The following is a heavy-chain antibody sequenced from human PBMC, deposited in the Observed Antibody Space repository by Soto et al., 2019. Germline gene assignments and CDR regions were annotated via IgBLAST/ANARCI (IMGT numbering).Heavy chain of an antibody. Sequence: SLRLSCAASGFTFSSYAMSWVRQAPGKGLEWVSAISGSGGSTYYADSVKGRFTISRDNSKNTLYLQMNSLRAEDTAVYYCAKEEVGGARKGKYFDYWGQGTMVTVS. V-gene: IGHV3-23*01. J-gene: IGHJ4*02. CDR3: AKEEVGGARKGKYFDY. D-gene: IGHD1-26*01. CDR2: ISGSGGST. CDR1: GFTFSSYA.